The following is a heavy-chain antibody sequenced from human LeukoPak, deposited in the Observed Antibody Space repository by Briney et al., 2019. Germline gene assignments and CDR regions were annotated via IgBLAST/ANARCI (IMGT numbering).Heavy chain of an antibody. CDR1: GGSISSYY. V-gene: IGHV4-59*01. D-gene: IGHD1-14*01. CDR3: AGASSTLPGTFTT. CDR2: IYYSGSI. J-gene: IGHJ4*02. Sequence: SETLSLTCTVSGGSISSYYWSWIRQPPGKGLEWIGYIYYSGSINYNPSLKSRVIISVDKSKNQFSLKLTSVTAADTAVYYCAGASSTLPGTFTTWGQGTLVTVSS.